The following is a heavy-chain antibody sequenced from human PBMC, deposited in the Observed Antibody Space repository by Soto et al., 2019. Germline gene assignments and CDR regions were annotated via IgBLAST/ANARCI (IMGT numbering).Heavy chain of an antibody. CDR1: GFTFSNAW. V-gene: IGHV3-15*07. D-gene: IGHD3-22*01. CDR2: IKSKTDGGTT. J-gene: IGHJ3*02. Sequence: PGGSLRLSCAASGFTFSNAWMNWVRQAPGKGLEWVGRIKSKTDGGTTDYAAPVKGRFTISRDDSKNTLYLQMNSLKTEDTAVYYCTTETGPEFPWLFDAFDIWGQGTMVTVSS. CDR3: TTETGPEFPWLFDAFDI.